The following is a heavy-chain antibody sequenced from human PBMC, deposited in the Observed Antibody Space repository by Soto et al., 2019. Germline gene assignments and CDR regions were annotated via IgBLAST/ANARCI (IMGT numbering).Heavy chain of an antibody. V-gene: IGHV3-30-3*01. D-gene: IGHD5-12*01. CDR3: ERAVIVATIVGGWFDP. CDR1: GFTFSSYA. J-gene: IGHJ5*02. Sequence: QVQLVESGGGVVQPGRSLRLSCAASGFTFSSYAMHWVRQAPGKGLEWVAVISYDGSNKYYADSVKGRFTISRDNSMNTLHLQMNSLRAEDTAVYSCERAVIVATIVGGWFDPWGQGTLVTVSS. CDR2: ISYDGSNK.